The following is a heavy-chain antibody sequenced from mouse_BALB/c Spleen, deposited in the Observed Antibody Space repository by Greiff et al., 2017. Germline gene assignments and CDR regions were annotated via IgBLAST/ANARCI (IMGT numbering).Heavy chain of an antibody. CDR3: ARSREGVVADY. CDR2: IDPYNGGT. CDR1: GYTFTEYT. D-gene: IGHD1-1*01. V-gene: IGHV1S135*01. J-gene: IGHJ2*01. Sequence: VQLQQSGPELVKPGASVKISCKTSGYTFTEYTMHWVKQSHGKSLEWIGYIDPYNGGTSYNQKFKGKATLTVDKSSSTAFMHLNSLTSEDSAVYYCARSREGVVADYWGQGTTLTVSS.